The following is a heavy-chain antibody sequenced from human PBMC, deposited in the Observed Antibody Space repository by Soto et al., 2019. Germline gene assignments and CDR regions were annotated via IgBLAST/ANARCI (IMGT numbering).Heavy chain of an antibody. D-gene: IGHD5-12*01. CDR3: ARVLRGMATINVGAFDI. CDR1: GGSISSGGYY. J-gene: IGHJ3*02. CDR2: IYYSGST. Sequence: SETLSLTCTVSGGSISSGGYYWSWIRQHPGKGLEWIGYIYYSGSTYYNPSLKSRVTISVDTSKNQFSLKLSSVTAADTAVYYCARVLRGMATINVGAFDIWGQGTMVTVS. V-gene: IGHV4-31*03.